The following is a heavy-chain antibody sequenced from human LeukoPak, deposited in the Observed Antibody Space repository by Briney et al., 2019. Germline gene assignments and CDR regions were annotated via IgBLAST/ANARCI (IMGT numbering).Heavy chain of an antibody. CDR3: AAVFGSGYYYCFDY. Sequence: GASVKVSCKASGFPFTSSSMQWVRQARGQRLEWIGWIAVASGNTNYAQKFQGRVTITRDMSTSTAYMELSSLRSEDTAVYYCAAVFGSGYYYCFDYWGQGTLVTVSS. J-gene: IGHJ4*02. CDR2: IAVASGNT. V-gene: IGHV1-58*02. CDR1: GFPFTSSS. D-gene: IGHD3-22*01.